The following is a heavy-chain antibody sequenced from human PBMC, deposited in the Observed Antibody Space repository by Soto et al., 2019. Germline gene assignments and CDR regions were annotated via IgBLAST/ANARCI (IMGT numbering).Heavy chain of an antibody. CDR2: IYYSGST. J-gene: IGHJ4*02. V-gene: IGHV4-59*01. D-gene: IGHD6-13*01. Sequence: SETLSITCTVSGDCIRGYYWSWIRQPPGKGLEWIGYIYYSGSTNYNPSLKSRITISIDTSKKQFSLKVNSVTTADTAVYYCGKENGYSSSWFEFDYWGQGTLVTVSS. CDR1: GDCIRGYY. CDR3: GKENGYSSSWFEFDY.